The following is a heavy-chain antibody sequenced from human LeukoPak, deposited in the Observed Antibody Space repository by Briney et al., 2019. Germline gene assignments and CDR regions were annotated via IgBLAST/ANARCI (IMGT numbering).Heavy chain of an antibody. CDR2: MNPNSGNT. CDR3: ARVDGGYYCYYYMDV. Sequence: ASVKVSCKASGYTFTSYDINWVRQATGQGREWMGWMNPNSGNTGYAQKFQGRVTMTRNTSISTAYMELSSLRSEDTAVYYCARVDGGYYCYYYMDVWGKGTTVTVSS. D-gene: IGHD2-15*01. V-gene: IGHV1-8*01. CDR1: GYTFTSYD. J-gene: IGHJ6*03.